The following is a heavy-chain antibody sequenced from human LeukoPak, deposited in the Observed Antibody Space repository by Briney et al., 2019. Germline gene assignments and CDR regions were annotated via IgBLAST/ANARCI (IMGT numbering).Heavy chain of an antibody. J-gene: IGHJ3*02. Sequence: GGSLRLSCAASGFTFSGYYMSWIRQAPGKGLEWVAVISYDGSNKYYADSVKGRFTISRDNSKNTLYLQMNSLRAEDTAVYYCARLGSHYAFDIWGQGTMVTVSS. D-gene: IGHD2-15*01. V-gene: IGHV3-30*03. CDR3: ARLGSHYAFDI. CDR1: GFTFSGYY. CDR2: ISYDGSNK.